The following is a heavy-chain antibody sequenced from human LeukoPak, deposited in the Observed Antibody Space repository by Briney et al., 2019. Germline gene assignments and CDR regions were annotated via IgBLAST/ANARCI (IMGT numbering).Heavy chain of an antibody. V-gene: IGHV4-34*01. J-gene: IGHJ6*02. Sequence: PSETLSLTCAVYGGSFSGYYWSWIRQPPGKGLEWIGEINHNGSTNYNPSLKNRVTISVDTSKNQFSLKLSSVTAADTAVYYCARYPKSSYYYYGMDVWGQGTTVTVSS. CDR2: INHNGST. CDR3: ARYPKSSYYYYGMDV. CDR1: GGSFSGYY.